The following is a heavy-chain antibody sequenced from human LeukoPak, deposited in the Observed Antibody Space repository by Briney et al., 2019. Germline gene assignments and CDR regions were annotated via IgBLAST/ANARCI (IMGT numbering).Heavy chain of an antibody. CDR2: ISSSGSTI. CDR1: GFTFSDYY. Sequence: GGSLRLSCAASGFTFSDYYMSWIRQAPGRGLEWVSYISSSGSTIYYADSVKGRFTISRDNAKNSLYLQMNSLRAEDTAVYYCARDLAVAVFSDYWGQGTLVTVSS. D-gene: IGHD6-19*01. CDR3: ARDLAVAVFSDY. V-gene: IGHV3-11*01. J-gene: IGHJ4*02.